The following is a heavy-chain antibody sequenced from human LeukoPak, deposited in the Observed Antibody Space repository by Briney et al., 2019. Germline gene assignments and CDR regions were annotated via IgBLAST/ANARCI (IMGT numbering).Heavy chain of an antibody. J-gene: IGHJ4*02. V-gene: IGHV3-48*01. CDR1: GFTFSSYS. CDR2: ISSSSSTI. CDR3: AREYCSSTSCLYDY. D-gene: IGHD2-2*01. Sequence: PGGSLRLSCAASGFTFSSYSMNWVRQAPGKGLEWVSYISSSSSTIYYADSVKGRFTISRDKAKNSLYLQMNSLRAEDTAVYYCAREYCSSTSCLYDYWGQGTLATVSS.